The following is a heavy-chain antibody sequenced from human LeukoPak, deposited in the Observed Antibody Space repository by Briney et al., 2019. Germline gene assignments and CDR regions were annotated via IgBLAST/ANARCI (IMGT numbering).Heavy chain of an antibody. CDR2: IYYSGST. Sequence: TSSETLSLTCTVSGGSIGSSSYYWGWIRQPPGKGLEWIASIYYSGSTYHNPSLKSRVTISVDTSKNQFSLKLSSVTAADTAVFYCARRVATSGEGSFDSGGQEPLVTVSS. J-gene: IGHJ4*02. V-gene: IGHV4-39*01. D-gene: IGHD4-17*01. CDR1: GGSIGSSSYY. CDR3: ARRVATSGEGSFDS.